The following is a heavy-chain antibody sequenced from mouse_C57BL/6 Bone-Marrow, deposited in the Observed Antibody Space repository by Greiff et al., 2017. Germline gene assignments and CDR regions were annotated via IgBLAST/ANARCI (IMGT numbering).Heavy chain of an antibody. D-gene: IGHD1-1*01. Sequence: VQLQESGAELARPGASVKLSCKASGYTFTSYGISWVKQRTGQGLEWIGEIYPRSGNTYYNEKFKGKATLTADKSSSTAYMELRSLTSEDSAVYFCAPSSYYYGSSYGAYWGQGTLVTVSA. J-gene: IGHJ3*01. CDR3: APSSYYYGSSYGAY. V-gene: IGHV1-81*01. CDR1: GYTFTSYG. CDR2: IYPRSGNT.